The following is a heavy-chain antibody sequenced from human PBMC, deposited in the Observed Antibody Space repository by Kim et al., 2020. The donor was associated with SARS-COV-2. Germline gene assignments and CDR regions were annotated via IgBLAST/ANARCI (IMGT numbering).Heavy chain of an antibody. J-gene: IGHJ5*02. CDR2: IYYSGST. D-gene: IGHD2-15*01. CDR1: GGSISSGGYY. CDR3: ARIIYIVGSRFDP. V-gene: IGHV4-31*03. Sequence: SETLSLTCTVSGGSISSGGYYWSWIRQHPGKGLEWIGYIYYSGSTYYNPSLKSRVTISVDTSKNQFSLKLSSVTAADTAVYYCARIIYIVGSRFDPWGQGTLVTVSS.